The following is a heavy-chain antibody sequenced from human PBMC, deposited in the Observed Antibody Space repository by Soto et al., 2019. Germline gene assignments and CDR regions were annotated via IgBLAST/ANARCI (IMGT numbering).Heavy chain of an antibody. J-gene: IGHJ4*02. CDR3: ARQAYDYGDYFLDY. D-gene: IGHD4-17*01. Sequence: SETLSLTCTVSCGSISSYYWSWIRQPPGKGLEWIGYIYYSGSTNYNPSLKSRVTISVDTSKNQFSLKLSSVTAADTAVYYCARQAYDYGDYFLDYWGQGTLVTVSS. CDR1: CGSISSYY. V-gene: IGHV4-59*08. CDR2: IYYSGST.